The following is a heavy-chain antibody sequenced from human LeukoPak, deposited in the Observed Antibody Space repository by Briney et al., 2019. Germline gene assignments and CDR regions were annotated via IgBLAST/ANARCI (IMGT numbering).Heavy chain of an antibody. Sequence: SLRLSCATSGFTFDRYAMHWVRRAPGKGLEWVSGIGWNPISFDYDYSVKGRFTISRDNAKKSLYLQMNSLRPEDTALYYCTKGRNSGSFYRGWGGEFDYWGQGILVTVSS. CDR1: GFTFDRYA. CDR3: TKGRNSGSFYRGWGGEFDY. V-gene: IGHV3-9*01. CDR2: IGWNPISF. D-gene: IGHD1-26*01. J-gene: IGHJ4*02.